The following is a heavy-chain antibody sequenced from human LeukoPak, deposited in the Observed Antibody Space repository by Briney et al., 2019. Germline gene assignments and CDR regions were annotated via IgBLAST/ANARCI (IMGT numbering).Heavy chain of an antibody. D-gene: IGHD6-13*01. CDR2: IYPDDSTT. CDR1: GYSFTSYW. V-gene: IGHV5-51*01. Sequence: GESLKISCKGSGYSFTSYWIGWVRQMPGKGLEGMGIIYPDDSTTRYSPSFQGQVPISADKSINTAYLQWSSLKASDTAMYYCARHHSSSRPKGSWFDPWGQGTLVTVSS. J-gene: IGHJ5*02. CDR3: ARHHSSSRPKGSWFDP.